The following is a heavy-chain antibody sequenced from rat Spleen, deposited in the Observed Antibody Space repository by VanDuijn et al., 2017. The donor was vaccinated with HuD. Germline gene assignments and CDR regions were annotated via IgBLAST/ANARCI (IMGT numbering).Heavy chain of an antibody. V-gene: IGHV5-31*01. CDR3: ARHAAVANWFAY. CDR1: GFTFNKYW. D-gene: IGHD1-1*01. CDR2: ISSGGGGT. Sequence: EVQLVESDGGLVQPGRSLKLSCAASGFTFNKYWMTWIRQAPGKGLEWVASISSGGGGTYYPDSVKGRFTISRDNAKSTLYLQMESLRSEDTASYYWARHAAVANWFAYWGQGTLVTVSS. J-gene: IGHJ3*01.